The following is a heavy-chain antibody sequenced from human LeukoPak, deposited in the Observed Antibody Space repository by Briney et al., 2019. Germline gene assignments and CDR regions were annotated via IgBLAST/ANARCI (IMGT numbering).Heavy chain of an antibody. J-gene: IGHJ4*02. V-gene: IGHV3-15*04. Sequence: GGSLRLSCAASGLTVTNAWMSWVRQAPGKGLEWVGRIASKTDGGTTDYAAPVKGRFTISRDDSKNTLFLQMNSLKTEDTAVYYCTTGIRGDCGQGTLVTVSS. CDR2: IASKTDGGTT. CDR3: TTGIRGD. CDR1: GLTVTNAW.